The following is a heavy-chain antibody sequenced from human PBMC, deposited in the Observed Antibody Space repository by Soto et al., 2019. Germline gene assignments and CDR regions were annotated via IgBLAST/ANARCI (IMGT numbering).Heavy chain of an antibody. D-gene: IGHD4-17*01. CDR2: ISGSGGST. Sequence: GGSLGLSCAASGFTFSSCDMSWVRQAPGKGLEWVSAISGSGGSTYYADSVKGRFTISRDNSKNTLYLQMSSLRAEDTAVYYCAKGAGYDYGVRWGQGTLVTVSS. CDR1: GFTFSSCD. J-gene: IGHJ4*02. CDR3: AKGAGYDYGVR. V-gene: IGHV3-23*01.